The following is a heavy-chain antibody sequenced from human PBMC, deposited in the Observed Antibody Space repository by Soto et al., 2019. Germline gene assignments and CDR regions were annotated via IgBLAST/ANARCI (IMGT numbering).Heavy chain of an antibody. CDR3: ARGGGAAAAY. J-gene: IGHJ4*02. D-gene: IGHD6-13*01. CDR2: IYSDGST. Sequence: EVQLVESGGGLVQPGVSLRLSCAASGFTVSGNYMNWVRQAPGKGLEWVSVIYSDGSTYYVDSVKGRFTISSDSSKNRLYLQMNRLRAEDTAVYYCARGGGAAAAYWGPGTLVTVSS. V-gene: IGHV3-66*01. CDR1: GFTVSGNY.